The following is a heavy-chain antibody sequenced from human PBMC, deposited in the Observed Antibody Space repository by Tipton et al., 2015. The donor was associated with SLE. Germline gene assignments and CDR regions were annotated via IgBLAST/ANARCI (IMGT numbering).Heavy chain of an antibody. CDR3: ARRRSSSSSRPYWYCDL. CDR2: IYYSGST. D-gene: IGHD6-6*01. J-gene: IGHJ2*01. V-gene: IGHV4-59*08. Sequence: TLSLTCTVSGGSISSYYWSWIRQPPGKGLEWIGYIYYSGSTNYNPSLKSRVTISVDTSKNQFSLKLSSVTAADTAVYYCARRRSSSSSRPYWYCDLWGRCTLVTVSS. CDR1: GGSISSYY.